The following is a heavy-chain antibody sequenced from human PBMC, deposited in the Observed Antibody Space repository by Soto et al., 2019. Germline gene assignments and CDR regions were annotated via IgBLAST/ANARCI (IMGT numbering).Heavy chain of an antibody. Sequence: VQLLESGGGSVQPGGSLRLSCAASGFTFSSYGMHWVRQAPGKGLEWVAVIWYDGSNKYYADSVKGRFTISRDNSKNTLYLQMNSLRAEDTAVYYCARERDYYYGMDVWGQGTTVTVSS. CDR1: GFTFSSYG. V-gene: IGHV3-33*08. J-gene: IGHJ6*02. CDR2: IWYDGSNK. CDR3: ARERDYYYGMDV.